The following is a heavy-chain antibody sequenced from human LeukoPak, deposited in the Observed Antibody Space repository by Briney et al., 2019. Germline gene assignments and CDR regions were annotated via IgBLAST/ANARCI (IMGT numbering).Heavy chain of an antibody. Sequence: PGGTLRLSCAASGLTFSSYGMSWVRQAPGKGLEWVSAISGSGGSTYYADSVKGRFTISRDNSKNTLYLQMNSLRAEDTAVYYCAKGTRDYYGSGFFDYWGQGTLVTVSS. D-gene: IGHD3-10*01. V-gene: IGHV3-23*01. J-gene: IGHJ4*02. CDR3: AKGTRDYYGSGFFDY. CDR1: GLTFSSYG. CDR2: ISGSGGST.